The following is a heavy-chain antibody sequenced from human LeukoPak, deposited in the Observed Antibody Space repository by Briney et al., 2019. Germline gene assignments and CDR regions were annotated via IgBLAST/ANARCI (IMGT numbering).Heavy chain of an antibody. J-gene: IGHJ4*02. CDR1: GFTFSRYG. CDR2: IRYDGSNK. D-gene: IGHD3-22*01. Sequence: QTGGSLRLSCAASGFTFSRYGMYWVRQAPGKGLEWVAFIRYDGSNKYYADSVKGRFTISRDNSKNTLYLQMNSLRAEDTAVYYCAKDGEIDSSGYYIPFDYWGQGTLVTVSS. V-gene: IGHV3-30*02. CDR3: AKDGEIDSSGYYIPFDY.